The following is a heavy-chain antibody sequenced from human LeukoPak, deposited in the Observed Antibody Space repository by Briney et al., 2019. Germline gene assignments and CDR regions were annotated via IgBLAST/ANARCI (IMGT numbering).Heavy chain of an antibody. CDR2: ISWDGGST. CDR1: GFTFDDYA. D-gene: IGHD4-17*01. V-gene: IGHV3-43D*03. Sequence: TGGSLRLSCAASGFTFDDYAMHWVRQAPGKGLEWVSLISWDGGSTYYADSVKGRFTISRDNSKNSLYLQMNSLRAEDTALYYCARLMGDTVTMRFDPWGQGTLVTVSS. CDR3: ARLMGDTVTMRFDP. J-gene: IGHJ5*02.